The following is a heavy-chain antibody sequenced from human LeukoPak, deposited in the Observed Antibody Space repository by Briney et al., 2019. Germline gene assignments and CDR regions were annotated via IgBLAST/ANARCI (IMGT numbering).Heavy chain of an antibody. Sequence: ASVKVSCKASGYTFTSYGISWVRQAPGQGLEWMGWISAYNGNTNYAQKLQGRVTMTTDTSTSTAYMELRSLRSDDTAVYYCARSPGDFWSGYSLEWFDPWGQRTLVTVSS. V-gene: IGHV1-18*01. J-gene: IGHJ5*02. D-gene: IGHD3-3*01. CDR2: ISAYNGNT. CDR3: ARSPGDFWSGYSLEWFDP. CDR1: GYTFTSYG.